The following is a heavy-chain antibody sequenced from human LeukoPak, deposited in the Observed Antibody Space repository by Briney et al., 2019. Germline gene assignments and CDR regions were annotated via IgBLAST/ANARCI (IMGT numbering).Heavy chain of an antibody. CDR1: GFTFSSYW. Sequence: GGSLRLSCVASGFTFSSYWMSWVRQAPGKGLEWVANIKEDGSEKFYVDSVKGRFAISRDNAKNSLYLQMNSLRAEDTAVYYCAKVIGVAVGPLDYWGQGTLITVSS. D-gene: IGHD6-19*01. J-gene: IGHJ4*02. CDR3: AKVIGVAVGPLDY. V-gene: IGHV3-7*01. CDR2: IKEDGSEK.